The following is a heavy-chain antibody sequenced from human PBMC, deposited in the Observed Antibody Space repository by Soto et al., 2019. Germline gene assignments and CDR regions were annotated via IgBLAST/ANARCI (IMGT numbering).Heavy chain of an antibody. CDR1: GGTFSSYA. D-gene: IGHD5-12*01. CDR3: ASDTVRRWLHDDLYYYGMDV. CDR2: IIPIFGTA. J-gene: IGHJ6*02. V-gene: IGHV1-69*13. Sequence: SVKVSCKASGGTFSSYAISWVRQAPGQGLEWMGGIIPIFGTANYAQKFQGRVTITADESTSTAYMELSSLRSEDTAVYYCASDTVRRWLHDDLYYYGMDVWGQGTTVTVSS.